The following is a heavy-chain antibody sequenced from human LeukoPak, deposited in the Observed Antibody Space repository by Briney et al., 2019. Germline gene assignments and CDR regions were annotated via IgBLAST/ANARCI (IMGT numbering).Heavy chain of an antibody. CDR3: ARAVVPAARVFYY. J-gene: IGHJ4*02. V-gene: IGHV3-66*01. Sequence: GGSLRLSCAASGFTVSRNYMMWVRQAPGKGLEWVSVISNDAKTNYADSVKGRFTISKDNSKNTVYLQMNSLRAEDTAVYYCARAVVPAARVFYYWGQGTLVTVSS. CDR2: ISNDAKT. CDR1: GFTVSRNY. D-gene: IGHD2-2*01.